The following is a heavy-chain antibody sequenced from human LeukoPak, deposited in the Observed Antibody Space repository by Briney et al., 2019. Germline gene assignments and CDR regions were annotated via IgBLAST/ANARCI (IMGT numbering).Heavy chain of an antibody. V-gene: IGHV3-15*01. Sequence: GGSLRLSCAASGSTFSNAWMSWVRQAPGKGLEWVGRINSKTDGGTTDYAAPVKGRFTISRDDSKNTLSLHMNSLKTEDTAMYYCTTEVGTPMYYFDYWGQGTLVTVSS. D-gene: IGHD4-23*01. CDR2: INSKTDGGTT. CDR3: TTEVGTPMYYFDY. J-gene: IGHJ4*02. CDR1: GSTFSNAW.